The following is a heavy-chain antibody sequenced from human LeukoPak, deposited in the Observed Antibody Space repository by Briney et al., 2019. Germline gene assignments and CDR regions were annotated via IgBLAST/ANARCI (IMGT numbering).Heavy chain of an antibody. CDR3: ATGGYSSSWRNYFDY. CDR1: GFTFSSYA. Sequence: GGSLRLSCAASGFTFSSYAMHWVRQAPGKGLEYVSAISSNGGSTYYANSVKGRFTISRDNSKNTLYLQMNSLRADNTAVYYCATGGYSSSWRNYFDYWGQGTLVTVSS. J-gene: IGHJ4*02. CDR2: ISSNGGST. V-gene: IGHV3-64*01. D-gene: IGHD6-13*01.